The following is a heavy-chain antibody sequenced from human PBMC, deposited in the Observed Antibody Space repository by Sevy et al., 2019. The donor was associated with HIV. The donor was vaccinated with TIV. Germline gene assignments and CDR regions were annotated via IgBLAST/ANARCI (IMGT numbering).Heavy chain of an antibody. J-gene: IGHJ4*02. CDR3: ARDGGCSSTSCLLYFDS. D-gene: IGHD2-2*01. Sequence: GGSLRLSCAASEFTFSDYYMNWVRQAPGKGLEWVSSISGRSSYIHYADSVGGRFTISRDNAKNSLYLQMNSLRADDTAVYFCARDGGCSSTSCLLYFDSWGQGALVTVSS. CDR2: ISGRSSYI. V-gene: IGHV3-21*06. CDR1: EFTFSDYY.